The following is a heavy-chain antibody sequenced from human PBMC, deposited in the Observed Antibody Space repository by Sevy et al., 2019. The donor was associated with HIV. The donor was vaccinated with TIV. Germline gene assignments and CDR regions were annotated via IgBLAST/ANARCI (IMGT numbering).Heavy chain of an antibody. V-gene: IGHV3-49*03. CDR2: IRSKAYGGTT. J-gene: IGHJ6*02. D-gene: IGHD2-2*01. CDR1: GFTFGDYA. Sequence: GGSLRLSCTASGFTFGDYAMSWFRQAPGKGLEWVGFIRSKAYGGTTEYAASVKGRFTISRDDSKSIAYLQMNSLKTEDTAVYYCTRDLRERDIVVVPASLYGMDVWGQGTTVTVSS. CDR3: TRDLRERDIVVVPASLYGMDV.